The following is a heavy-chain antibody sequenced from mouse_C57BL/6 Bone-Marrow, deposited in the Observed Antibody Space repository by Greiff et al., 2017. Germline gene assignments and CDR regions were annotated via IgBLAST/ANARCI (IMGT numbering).Heavy chain of an antibody. J-gene: IGHJ4*01. CDR2: ISYSGST. V-gene: IGHV3-1*01. CDR1: GYSITSGYD. Sequence: EVHLVESGPGMVKPSQSLSLTCTVTGYSITSGYDWHWIRHFPGNKLEWMGYISYSGSTNYNPSLKSRISITHDTSKNHFFLKLNSVTTEDTATYYCAREGIYSGAMDYWGQGTSVTVSS. D-gene: IGHD2-1*01. CDR3: AREGIYSGAMDY.